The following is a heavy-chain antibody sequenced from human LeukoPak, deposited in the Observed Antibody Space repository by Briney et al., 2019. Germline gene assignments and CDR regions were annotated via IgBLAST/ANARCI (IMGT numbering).Heavy chain of an antibody. D-gene: IGHD1-26*01. CDR3: AKDRGEWELLYFDY. V-gene: IGHV3-23*01. Sequence: GGSLRLSXAASGFTFSSYAMSWVRQAPGKGLEWVSAISGSGGSTYYADSVKGRFTISRDNSKNTLYLQMNSLRAEDTAVYYCAKDRGEWELLYFDYWGQATLVTVSS. J-gene: IGHJ4*02. CDR2: ISGSGGST. CDR1: GFTFSSYA.